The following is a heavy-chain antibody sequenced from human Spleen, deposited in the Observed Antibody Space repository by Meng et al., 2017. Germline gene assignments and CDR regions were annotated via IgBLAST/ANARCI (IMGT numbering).Heavy chain of an antibody. CDR1: DYTFDSYG. CDR2: INAGNGNT. J-gene: IGHJ4*02. CDR3: ARVDVTGPGDY. Sequence: HVQLLQSGAEVKQPGASLKVSCKASDYTFDSYGISWVRQAPGQGLEWMGWINAGNGNTRYSQRFQGRVTLTRDTSASTAYMELSSLRSTAVYYCARVDVTGPGDYWGQGTLVTVSS. V-gene: IGHV1-18*01. D-gene: IGHD3-9*01.